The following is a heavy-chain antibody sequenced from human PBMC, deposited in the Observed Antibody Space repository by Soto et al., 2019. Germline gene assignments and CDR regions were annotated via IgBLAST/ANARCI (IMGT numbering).Heavy chain of an antibody. V-gene: IGHV3-33*01. D-gene: IGHD2-21*02. J-gene: IGHJ5*02. CDR2: IWSDGSTE. CDR1: GFTFDRYG. CDR3: ARGRITSAIFDWFDT. Sequence: GGSLRLSCAASGFTFDRYGMHWVRQAPGKGLEWVAVIWSDGSTEYYADSVKGRFTISRDNSKNTMYLQMNSLRGEDTGVYYCARGRITSAIFDWFDTWGQGTLVTVSS.